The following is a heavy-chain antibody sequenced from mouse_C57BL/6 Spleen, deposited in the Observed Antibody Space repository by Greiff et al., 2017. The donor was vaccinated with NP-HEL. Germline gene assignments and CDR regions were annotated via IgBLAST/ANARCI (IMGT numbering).Heavy chain of an antibody. CDR2: ISDGGSYT. V-gene: IGHV5-4*01. J-gene: IGHJ2*01. CDR3: ARDTTTVVGVDYFDY. CDR1: GFTFSSYA. Sequence: EVQWVESGGGLVKPGGSLKLSCAASGFTFSSYAMSWVRQTPEKRLEWVATISDGGSYTYYPDNVKGRFTISRDNAKNNLYLQMSHLKSEDTAMYYCARDTTTVVGVDYFDYWGQGTTLTVSS. D-gene: IGHD1-1*01.